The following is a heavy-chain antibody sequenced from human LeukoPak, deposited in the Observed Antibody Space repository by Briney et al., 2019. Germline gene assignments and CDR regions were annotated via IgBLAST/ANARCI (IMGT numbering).Heavy chain of an antibody. CDR2: ISSSSSYI. D-gene: IGHD4-17*01. Sequence: GGSLRLSCAASGFTFSSYSMNWVRQAPGKGLEWVSSISSSSSYIYYADSVKGRFTISKDNAKNSLYLQMNSLRAEDTAVYYCARGHDYANYMDVWGKGTTVTVSS. CDR3: ARGHDYANYMDV. CDR1: GFTFSSYS. V-gene: IGHV3-21*01. J-gene: IGHJ6*03.